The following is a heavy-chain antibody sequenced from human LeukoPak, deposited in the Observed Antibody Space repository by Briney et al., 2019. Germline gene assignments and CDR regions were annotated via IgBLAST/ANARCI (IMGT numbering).Heavy chain of an antibody. CDR3: AKEKHTYYEDSSSYYFDS. CDR2: IRSVGNNQ. Sequence: QTGGSLRLSCAASGFTFNTYAMSWVRQAPGKGLEWVAFIRSVGNNQHYAESVRGRFSVSRDNSKNTLYLQMNTLRVEDTAVYYFAKEKHTYYEDSSSYYFDSWGQGTLVTVSS. J-gene: IGHJ4*02. D-gene: IGHD3-22*01. V-gene: IGHV3-30*02. CDR1: GFTFNTYA.